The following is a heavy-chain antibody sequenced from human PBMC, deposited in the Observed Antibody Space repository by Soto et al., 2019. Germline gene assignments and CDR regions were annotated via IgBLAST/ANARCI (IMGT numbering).Heavy chain of an antibody. CDR2: IIPIFGTA. Sequence: QVQLVQSGAEVKKPGSSVKVSCKASGGTFSSYAISWVRQAPGQWLEWMGGIIPIFGTANYEQKFQGRVTITADESTSTAYMELSSLRSEDTAVYYCARSPPVVPAAPYGMDVWGQGTTVTVSS. CDR1: GGTFSSYA. CDR3: ARSPPVVPAAPYGMDV. J-gene: IGHJ6*02. D-gene: IGHD2-2*01. V-gene: IGHV1-69*01.